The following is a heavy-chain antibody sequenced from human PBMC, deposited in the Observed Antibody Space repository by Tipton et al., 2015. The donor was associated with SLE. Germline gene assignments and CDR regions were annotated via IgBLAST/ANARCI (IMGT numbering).Heavy chain of an antibody. Sequence: QLVQSGPEVKKPGASVRVSCKASGYTFTSYGISWVRQAPGQGLEWMGWISAYNGNTNYAQKFQGRVTMTRNTSVSTAYMELSSLRSEDTAVYYCALIGPLPPAHWDWGQGTLVTVSS. D-gene: IGHD2-21*01. J-gene: IGHJ4*02. V-gene: IGHV1-18*01. CDR1: GYTFTSYG. CDR2: ISAYNGNT. CDR3: ALIGPLPPAHWD.